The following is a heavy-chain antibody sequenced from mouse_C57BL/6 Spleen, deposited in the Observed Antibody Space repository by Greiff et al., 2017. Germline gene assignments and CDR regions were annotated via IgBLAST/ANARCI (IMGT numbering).Heavy chain of an antibody. CDR1: GFTFSSYG. J-gene: IGHJ1*03. Sequence: EVMLVESGGDLVKPGGSLKLSCAASGFTFSSYGMSWVRQTPDKRLEWVATISSGGSYTYYPDSVKGRFTISRDNAKNTLYLQMSSLKSEDTAMDYCAREDYDDWYFDVWGTGTTVTVSS. CDR2: ISSGGSYT. V-gene: IGHV5-6*02. CDR3: AREDYDDWYFDV. D-gene: IGHD2-4*01.